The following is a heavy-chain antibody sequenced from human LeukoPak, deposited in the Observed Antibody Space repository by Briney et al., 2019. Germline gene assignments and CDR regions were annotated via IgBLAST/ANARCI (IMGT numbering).Heavy chain of an antibody. CDR3: AKRTSSSSSWSSWDY. D-gene: IGHD6-13*01. Sequence: GSLRLSCVASGFSFSTYAMTWVRQAPEKGLEWVSVIGDSSTPTYYADSVKGRFTISRDNSKNTLYLQMNSLRAEDTAVYYCAKRTSSSSSWSSWDYWGQGTLVTVSS. J-gene: IGHJ4*02. CDR1: GFSFSTYA. V-gene: IGHV3-23*01. CDR2: IGDSSTPT.